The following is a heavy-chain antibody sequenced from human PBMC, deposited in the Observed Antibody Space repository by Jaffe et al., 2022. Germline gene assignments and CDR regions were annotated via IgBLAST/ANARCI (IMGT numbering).Heavy chain of an antibody. J-gene: IGHJ4*02. D-gene: IGHD5-12*01. CDR3: ARLDVGPSGYSGKRIGGELDY. V-gene: IGHV4-61*01. CDR1: GGSVSSGSYY. Sequence: QVQLQESGPGLVKPSETLSLTCTVSGGSVSSGSYYWSWIRQPPGKGLEWIGYIYYSGSTNYNPSLKSRVTISVDTSKNQFSLKLSSVTAADTAVYYCARLDVGPSGYSGKRIGGELDYWGQGTLVTVSS. CDR2: IYYSGST.